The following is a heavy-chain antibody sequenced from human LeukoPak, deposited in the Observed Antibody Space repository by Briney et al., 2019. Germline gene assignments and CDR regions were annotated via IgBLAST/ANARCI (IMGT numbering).Heavy chain of an antibody. CDR2: ISYDGSNK. V-gene: IGHV3-30-3*01. CDR1: GFTFSSYA. D-gene: IGHD3-10*01. CDR3: AKDRGSRDY. J-gene: IGHJ4*02. Sequence: GRSLRLSCAASGFTFSSYAMHWVRQAPGKGLEWVAVISYDGSNKYYADSVKGRFTISRDNSKNTLYLQMNSLRAEDTAVYYCAKDRGSRDYWGQGTLVTVSS.